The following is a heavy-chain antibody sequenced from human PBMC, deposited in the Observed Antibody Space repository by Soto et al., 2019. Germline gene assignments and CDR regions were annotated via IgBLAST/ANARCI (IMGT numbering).Heavy chain of an antibody. D-gene: IGHD3-3*01. V-gene: IGHV4-34*01. CDR3: ARDWSIFGLYGMDV. CDR1: GGSFSGHY. Sequence: PSETLSLTCAVYGGSFSGHYWSWIRQPPGKGLEWIGEINHSGSTNYNPSLKSRVTISVDTSKNQFSLKLSSVTAADTAVYYCARDWSIFGLYGMDVWGQGTTVTVSS. CDR2: INHSGST. J-gene: IGHJ6*02.